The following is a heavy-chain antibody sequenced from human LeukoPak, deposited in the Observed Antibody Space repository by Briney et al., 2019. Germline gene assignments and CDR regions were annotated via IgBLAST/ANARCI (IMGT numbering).Heavy chain of an antibody. CDR1: GGSFSGYY. Sequence: SETLSLTCAVYGGSFSGYYWSWIRQHPGKGLEWIGYIYYSGSTYYNPSLKSRITISVDTSKNQFSLKLSSVTAADTAVYYCARSPSLLWRVHDFWGQGTLVTVSS. D-gene: IGHD3-10*01. J-gene: IGHJ4*02. CDR2: IYYSGST. CDR3: ARSPSLLWRVHDF. V-gene: IGHV4-31*11.